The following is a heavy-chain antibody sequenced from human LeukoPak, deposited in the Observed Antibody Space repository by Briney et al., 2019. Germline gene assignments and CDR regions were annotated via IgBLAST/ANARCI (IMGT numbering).Heavy chain of an antibody. CDR3: ARDLGLGVFDKWLQFGGFDY. CDR2: ISSSGSTI. J-gene: IGHJ4*02. V-gene: IGHV3-11*01. D-gene: IGHD5-24*01. Sequence: GGSLRLSCAASGFTFSDYYMSWIRQAPGKGLEWVSYISSSGSTIYYADSVKGRFTISRDNAKNSLYLQMNSLRAEDTAVYYCARDLGLGVFDKWLQFGGFDYWGQGTLVTLPP. CDR1: GFTFSDYY.